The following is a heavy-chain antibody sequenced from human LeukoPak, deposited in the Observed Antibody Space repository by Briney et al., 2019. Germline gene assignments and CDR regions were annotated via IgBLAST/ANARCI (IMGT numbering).Heavy chain of an antibody. CDR1: GFTFSSYS. Sequence: KPGGSLRLSCAASGFTFSSYSMNWVRQAPGKGLEWVSSISSSSSYIYYADSVKGRFTISRDNAKNSLYLQMNSLRAEDTAVYYCASVGRNGVELSSGYWGQGTLVTVSS. V-gene: IGHV3-21*01. J-gene: IGHJ4*02. CDR2: ISSSSSYI. D-gene: IGHD1-7*01. CDR3: ASVGRNGVELSSGY.